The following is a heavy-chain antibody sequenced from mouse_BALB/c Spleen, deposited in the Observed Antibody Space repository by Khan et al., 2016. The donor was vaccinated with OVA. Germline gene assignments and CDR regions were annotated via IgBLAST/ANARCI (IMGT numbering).Heavy chain of an antibody. CDR2: INTYTGEP. D-gene: IGHD2-14*01. CDR1: GYTFTNYG. Sequence: QVQLQQSGPELKKPGETVKISCKASGYTFTNYGMNWVKQAPGKGLKWMGFINTYTGEPTYADDFKGRFAFSLETSASTAYLQINNLKNEDTSTYFCARVGYSGTMDYWGQGTSVTVSS. J-gene: IGHJ4*01. V-gene: IGHV9-3-1*01. CDR3: ARVGYSGTMDY.